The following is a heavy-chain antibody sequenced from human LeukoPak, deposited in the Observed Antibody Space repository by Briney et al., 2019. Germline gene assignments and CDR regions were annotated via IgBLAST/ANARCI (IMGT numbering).Heavy chain of an antibody. V-gene: IGHV4-59*08. Sequence: SETLSLTCTVSDDSISDYYRGWIRQPPGKGLEWIGYFYNSGRSTYNPSLKSRVTISADTSKNQFSLKLSSVTAADTAVYYCARAYVEMATIHYFDYWGQGTLVTVSS. CDR2: FYNSGRS. J-gene: IGHJ4*02. CDR1: DDSISDYY. D-gene: IGHD5-24*01. CDR3: ARAYVEMATIHYFDY.